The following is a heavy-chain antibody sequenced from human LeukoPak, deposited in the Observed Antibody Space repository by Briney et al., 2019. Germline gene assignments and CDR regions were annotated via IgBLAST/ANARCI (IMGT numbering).Heavy chain of an antibody. CDR1: GGSISSGSYC. J-gene: IGHJ5*02. V-gene: IGHV4-61*02. CDR2: IYTSGST. Sequence: SSETLSLTCTVSGGSISSGSYCWSWIRQPAGKGLEWIGRIYTSGSTNCNPSLKSRVTISVDTSKNQFPLKLSSVTAADTAVYYCARGIDSSSWYNWFDPWGQGTLVTVSS. D-gene: IGHD6-13*01. CDR3: ARGIDSSSWYNWFDP.